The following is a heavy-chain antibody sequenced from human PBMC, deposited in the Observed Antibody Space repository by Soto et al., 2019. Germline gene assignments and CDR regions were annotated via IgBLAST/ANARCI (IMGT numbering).Heavy chain of an antibody. CDR2: INSDGSST. Sequence: EVQLVESGGGLVQPGGSLRLSCAASGFTFSSYWMHWVRQAPGKGLVWVSRINSDGSSTYYADSVKGRFIISRDNDIETMYLQMNSLRAEATGVYYCARNLAGNRDYWGQRTLVTV. V-gene: IGHV3-74*01. J-gene: IGHJ4*02. CDR3: ARNLAGNRDY. CDR1: GFTFSSYW. D-gene: IGHD3-3*02.